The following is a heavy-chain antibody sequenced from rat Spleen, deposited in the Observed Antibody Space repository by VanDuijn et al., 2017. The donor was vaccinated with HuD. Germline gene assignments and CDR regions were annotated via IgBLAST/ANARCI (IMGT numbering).Heavy chain of an antibody. CDR3: ARRYDFDY. J-gene: IGHJ2*01. Sequence: EVQLVESDGGLVQPGRSLKLSCAASGFTFSNYYMAWVRQAPTRGLEWVAYITTGGGNTYYRDSVKGRFTISRDNARSTLYLQMDSLRSDDTATYYCARRYDFDYWGQGVMVTVSS. CDR2: ITTGGGNT. CDR1: GFTFSNYY. V-gene: IGHV5-25*01. D-gene: IGHD1-11*01.